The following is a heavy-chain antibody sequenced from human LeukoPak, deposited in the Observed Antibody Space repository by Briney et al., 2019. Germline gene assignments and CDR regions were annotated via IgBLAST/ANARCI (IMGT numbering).Heavy chain of an antibody. Sequence: SETLSLTCTVSGASISNSAYHWGWIRQPPGKGLEWIGSINYGGGTHYNPSLKSRVPISADKSKNLSSLTLHSVTAADQPVYYWARLWSTDCSGGTCPHQTNYWGQGTLVTVSS. J-gene: IGHJ4*02. CDR2: INYGGGT. V-gene: IGHV4-39*01. D-gene: IGHD2-15*01. CDR3: ARLWSTDCSGGTCPHQTNY. CDR1: GASISNSAYH.